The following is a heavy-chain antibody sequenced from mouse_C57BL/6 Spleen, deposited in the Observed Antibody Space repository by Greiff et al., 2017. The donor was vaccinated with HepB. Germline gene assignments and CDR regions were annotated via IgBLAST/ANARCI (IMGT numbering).Heavy chain of an antibody. D-gene: IGHD1-1*01. J-gene: IGHJ2*01. CDR1: GYTFTNYW. CDR2: IYPGGGYT. CDR3: ARRSSNYFDY. Sequence: QVQLQQSGAELVRPGTSVKMSCKASGYTFTNYWIGWAKQRPGHGLEWIGDIYPGGGYTNYNEKFKGKATLTADKSSSTAYMQFSSLTSEDSAIYYCARRSSNYFDYWGQGTTLTVSS. V-gene: IGHV1-63*01.